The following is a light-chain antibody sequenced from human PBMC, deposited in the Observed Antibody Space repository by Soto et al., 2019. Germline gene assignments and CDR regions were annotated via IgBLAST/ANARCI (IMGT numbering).Light chain of an antibody. V-gene: IGKV1-5*01. CDR3: QHYNSYSEA. Sequence: DIQMTQSPSTLSASVGDRVTITCRASQTIHSWLAWYQQKPGKAPKVLIYDASSLKSEVPSRFRGSGSGTDFTLTISSLQADDFATYYCQHYNSYSEAFGQGTKV. J-gene: IGKJ1*01. CDR1: QTIHSW. CDR2: DAS.